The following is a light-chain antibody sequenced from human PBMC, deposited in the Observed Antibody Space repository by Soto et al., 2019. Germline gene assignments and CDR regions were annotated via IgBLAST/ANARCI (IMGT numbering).Light chain of an antibody. CDR3: QQYYSTPFT. CDR1: QSVLYSSNNKNY. Sequence: DIVMTKSPDSLAVSLGERATINRKSSQSVLYSSNNKNYLAWYQQKPGQPPKLLIYWASTRESGVPDRFSGSGSGTDFTLTISSLQAEDVAVYYCQQYYSTPFTFGPGTKVDI. CDR2: WAS. V-gene: IGKV4-1*01. J-gene: IGKJ3*01.